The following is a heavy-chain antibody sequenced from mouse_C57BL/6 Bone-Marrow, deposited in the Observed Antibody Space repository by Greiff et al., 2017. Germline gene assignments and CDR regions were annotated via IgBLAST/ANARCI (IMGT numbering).Heavy chain of an antibody. Sequence: EVQLVESGPGLVKPSQSLSLTCSVTGYSITSGYYWNWIRQFPGNKLEWMGYISYDGSNNYNPSLKNRISITRDTSKNQFFLKVNSVTTEDTATYYGARGGDSSGWTWFAYWGQGTLVTVSA. CDR2: ISYDGSN. J-gene: IGHJ3*01. D-gene: IGHD3-2*02. V-gene: IGHV3-6*01. CDR1: GYSITSGYY. CDR3: ARGGDSSGWTWFAY.